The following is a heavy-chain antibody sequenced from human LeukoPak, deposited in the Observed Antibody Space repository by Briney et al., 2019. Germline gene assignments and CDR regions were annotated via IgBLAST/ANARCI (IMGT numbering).Heavy chain of an antibody. CDR3: TTIFRITYKTD. CDR2: IRSEANSYAT. V-gene: IGHV3-73*01. J-gene: IGHJ4*02. D-gene: IGHD3-10*01. CDR1: GFTFSGSA. Sequence: GGSLKLSCAASGFTFSGSAMHWVRQASGKGLEWVGRIRSEANSYATLYVASVKGRFTISRDDSKNTADLQMNSLKTEDTAVYYCTTIFRITYKTDWGQGTLVTVSP.